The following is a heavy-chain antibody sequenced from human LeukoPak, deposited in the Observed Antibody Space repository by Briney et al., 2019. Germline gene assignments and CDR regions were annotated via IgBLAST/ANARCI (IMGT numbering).Heavy chain of an antibody. CDR1: GGSFSGYY. V-gene: IGHV4-34*01. J-gene: IGHJ4*02. Sequence: PSETLSLTCAVSGGSFSGYYWSWIRQPPGKGLEWIGEINHSGSTNYNPSLKSRVTISVDTSKNQFSLKLSSVTAADTAVYYCARRKRGFDYWGQGTLVTVSS. D-gene: IGHD3-10*01. CDR3: ARRKRGFDY. CDR2: INHSGST.